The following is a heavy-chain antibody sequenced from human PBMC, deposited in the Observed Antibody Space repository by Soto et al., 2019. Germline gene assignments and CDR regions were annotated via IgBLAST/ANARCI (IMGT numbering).Heavy chain of an antibody. CDR2: ISQDGSQT. D-gene: IGHD3-3*01. Sequence: QVQLVESGGGVVQPGGSLRLSCAASEFTFSTFGMHWVRQAPGKGLEWVAVISQDGSQTYYGDSVKGRFTISRDNAERTLFLQMNSLRVEDTAVYYCLNAVMIFVSALDVWGQGNAVTVSS. J-gene: IGHJ6*02. V-gene: IGHV3-30*18. CDR1: EFTFSTFG. CDR3: LNAVMIFVSALDV.